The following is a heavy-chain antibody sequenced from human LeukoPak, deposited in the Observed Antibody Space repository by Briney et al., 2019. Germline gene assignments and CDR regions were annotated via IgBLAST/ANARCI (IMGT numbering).Heavy chain of an antibody. D-gene: IGHD2-15*01. CDR3: AKGYCRGGSCYAYSFDY. CDR2: IYYSGST. V-gene: IGHV4-59*01. CDR1: GDSISSYY. J-gene: IGHJ4*02. Sequence: PSETLSLTCTVSGDSISSYYWSWIRQSPGKGLEWIGYIYYSGSTNYNPSLKSRVTISVDTSKNQFSLKLSSVTAADTAVYYCAKGYCRGGSCYAYSFDYWGQGTLATVSS.